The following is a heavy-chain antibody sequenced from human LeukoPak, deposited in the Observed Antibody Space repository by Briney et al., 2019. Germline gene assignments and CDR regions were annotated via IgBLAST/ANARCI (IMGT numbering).Heavy chain of an antibody. D-gene: IGHD6-19*01. V-gene: IGHV1-3*01. J-gene: IGHJ3*02. CDR1: GYTFTSYA. Sequence: EASVKVSCKASGYTFTSYAMHWVRQAPGQRLEWMGWINAGNGNTKYSQKFQGRVTITRDTSASTAYMELRSLRSDDTAVYFCARAQRQWYTSDAFDIWGQGTMVTVSS. CDR2: INAGNGNT. CDR3: ARAQRQWYTSDAFDI.